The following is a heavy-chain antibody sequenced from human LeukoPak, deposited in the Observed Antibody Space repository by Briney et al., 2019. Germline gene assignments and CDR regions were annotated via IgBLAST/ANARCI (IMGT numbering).Heavy chain of an antibody. CDR2: IWYNGSNK. CDR1: GFTFSSYG. V-gene: IGHV3-33*01. Sequence: GGSLRLSCAASGFTFSSYGMHWVRQAPGKGLEWVADIWYNGSNKYYAESVKGRFTISRDNSRNTLYLQMNSLRAEDTAVYYCSRGGYGDYNNWFDPWGQGTLVIVSS. CDR3: SRGGYGDYNNWFDP. J-gene: IGHJ5*02. D-gene: IGHD4-17*01.